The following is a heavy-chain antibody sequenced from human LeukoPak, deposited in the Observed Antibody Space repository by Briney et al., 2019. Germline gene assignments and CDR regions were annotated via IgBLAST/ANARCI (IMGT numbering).Heavy chain of an antibody. CDR1: GGTFSSYA. CDR2: IIPILGIA. V-gene: IGHV1-69*04. CDR3: ASSRGSGSPPGAFDI. J-gene: IGHJ3*02. D-gene: IGHD3-10*01. Sequence: ASVKVSCKASGGTFSSYAISWVRQAPGQGLEWMGRIIPILGIANYAQKFQGRVTITADKSTSTAYMELSSLRSEDTAVYYCASSRGSGSPPGAFDIWGQGTMVTVSS.